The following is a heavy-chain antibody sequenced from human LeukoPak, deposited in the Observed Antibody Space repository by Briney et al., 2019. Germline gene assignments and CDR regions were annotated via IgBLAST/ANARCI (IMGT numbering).Heavy chain of an antibody. CDR3: AREAYQLLPAYYYYYGMDV. D-gene: IGHD2-2*01. Sequence: GGSLRLSCAASGFTFSSYWMSWVRRAPGKGLEWVANIKQDGSEKYYVDSVKGRFTISRDNAKNSLYLQMNSLRAEDTAVYYCAREAYQLLPAYYYYYGMDVWGQGTTVTVSS. CDR1: GFTFSSYW. V-gene: IGHV3-7*01. J-gene: IGHJ6*02. CDR2: IKQDGSEK.